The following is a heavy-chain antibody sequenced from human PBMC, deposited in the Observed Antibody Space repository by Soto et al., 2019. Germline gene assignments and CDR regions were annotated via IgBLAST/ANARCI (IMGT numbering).Heavy chain of an antibody. J-gene: IGHJ4*02. V-gene: IGHV3-33*01. CDR3: ARDIWLAGYRYFDY. CDR2: IWHDETYK. CDR1: GFTFSNYG. Sequence: QVQVVESGGGVVQPGRSLKLSCAASGFTFSNYGMHWVRQAPGKGLEWVAVIWHDETYKDYADSVRGRFTISRDNSENTLYLQMISLRARDAAVYFCARDIWLAGYRYFDYWGQGNLVTVS. D-gene: IGHD5-12*01.